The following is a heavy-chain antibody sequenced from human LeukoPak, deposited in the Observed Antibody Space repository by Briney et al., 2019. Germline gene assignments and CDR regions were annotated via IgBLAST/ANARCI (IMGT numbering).Heavy chain of an antibody. CDR2: INPNSGGT. CDR1: GYTLTGYY. V-gene: IGHV1-2*02. CDR3: ASGLVRAGTENY. D-gene: IGHD2-2*01. Sequence: SSVKVSCKASGYTLTGYYMHWVRPAAGKGREWMGWINPNSGGTNYAQKFKGRVTMTRDTSISTAYMELSRLRSDDTAVYYCASGLVRAGTENYWGQGTLVTVSS. J-gene: IGHJ4*02.